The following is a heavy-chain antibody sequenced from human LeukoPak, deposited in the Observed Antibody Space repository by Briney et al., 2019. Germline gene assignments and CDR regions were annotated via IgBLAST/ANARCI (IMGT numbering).Heavy chain of an antibody. J-gene: IGHJ4*02. V-gene: IGHV3-7*01. CDR3: ARDRRAYCGGDCNPYDY. D-gene: IGHD2-21*02. CDR2: IKQDGSEK. Sequence: PGGSLRLSCAASGFTFSSYWMSWVRQAPGKGLEWVANIKQDGSEKYYVDSVKGRFTISRDNAKNSLYLQMNSLRAEDTAVYYCARDRRAYCGGDCNPYDYWGQGTLVTVSS. CDR1: GFTFSSYW.